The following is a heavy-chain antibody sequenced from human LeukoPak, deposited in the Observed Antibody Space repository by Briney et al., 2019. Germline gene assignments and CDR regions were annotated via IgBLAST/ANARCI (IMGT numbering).Heavy chain of an antibody. Sequence: PGGSLRLSCAASGSTFSTYPITWFRQAPGKGLEWVSAISASGGTTYHADSVKGRFTISRDNSKNTMYLQMSSLRAEDTATYFCARVSCTGGSCKPYYYYGLDVWGQGTTVTVSS. CDR1: GSTFSTYP. V-gene: IGHV3-23*01. CDR2: ISASGGTT. CDR3: ARVSCTGGSCKPYYYYGLDV. D-gene: IGHD2-8*02. J-gene: IGHJ6*02.